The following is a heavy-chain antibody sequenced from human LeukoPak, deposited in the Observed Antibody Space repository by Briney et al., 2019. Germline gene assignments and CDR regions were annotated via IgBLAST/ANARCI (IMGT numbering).Heavy chain of an antibody. J-gene: IGHJ4*02. CDR3: ARERASSSWTLFGY. Sequence: GGSLRLSCAASGFTFSDHYMDWVRQAPGKGLEWVSSISSSSSYIYYADSVRGRFTISRDDAKNSLYLQMNSLIAEDTAVYYCARERASSSWTLFGYWGQGTLVTVSS. V-gene: IGHV3-21*01. CDR1: GFTFSDHY. D-gene: IGHD6-13*01. CDR2: ISSSSSYI.